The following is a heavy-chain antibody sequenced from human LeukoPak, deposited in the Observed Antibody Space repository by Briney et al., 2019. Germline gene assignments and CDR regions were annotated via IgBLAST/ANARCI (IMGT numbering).Heavy chain of an antibody. CDR1: GGSISSSSYY. Sequence: SETLSLTCTVSGGSISSSSYYWGWIRQPPGKGLEWIGSMYYSGSSYYNPSLKSRVTISVDTSKNQFSLKLSSVTAADTAVYYSARDLGGSYSSETWFDPWGQGTLVTVSS. D-gene: IGHD1-26*01. CDR3: ARDLGGSYSSETWFDP. J-gene: IGHJ5*02. V-gene: IGHV4-39*02. CDR2: MYYSGSS.